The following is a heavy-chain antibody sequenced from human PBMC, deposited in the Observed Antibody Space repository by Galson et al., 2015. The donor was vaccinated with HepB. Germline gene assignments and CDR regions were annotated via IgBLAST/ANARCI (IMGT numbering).Heavy chain of an antibody. D-gene: IGHD2-2*01. CDR1: GFTVNTNH. CDR2: IYSRGNT. J-gene: IGHJ4*02. CDR3: ARYCSSTSCYSERGGSFDY. V-gene: IGHV3-53*01. Sequence: SLRLSCAASGFTVNTNHMTWVRQAPGKGLEWVPVIYSRGNTNYADSVKGRFTISRDSPRNTLSLQMESLRAEDTAMYYCARYCSSTSCYSERGGSFDYWGQGTLVTVSS.